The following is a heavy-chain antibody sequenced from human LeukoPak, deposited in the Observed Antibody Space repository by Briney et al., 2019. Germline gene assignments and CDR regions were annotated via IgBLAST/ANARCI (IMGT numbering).Heavy chain of an antibody. CDR2: IRYDGSNK. CDR1: GLTFSSYG. D-gene: IGHD6-13*01. CDR3: AKDLRPYSSSWYSFDFDY. V-gene: IGHV3-30*02. J-gene: IGHJ4*02. Sequence: GGSLRLSCAASGLTFSSYGMHWVRQAPGKGLEWVAFIRYDGSNKYYADSVKGRFTISRDNSKNTLYLQMNSLRAEDTAVYYCAKDLRPYSSSWYSFDFDYWGQGTLVTVSS.